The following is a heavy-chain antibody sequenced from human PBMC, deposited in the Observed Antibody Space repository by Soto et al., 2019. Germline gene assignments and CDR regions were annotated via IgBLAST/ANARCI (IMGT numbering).Heavy chain of an antibody. CDR1: GGTFSDYA. CDR2: IIPVFGSA. CDR3: ARVGMNYRGMDV. J-gene: IGHJ6*02. V-gene: IGHV1-69*13. D-gene: IGHD7-27*01. Sequence: LVKVACKASGGTFSDYAISWVRQAPRQGLEWMGGIIPVFGSANYAQKFQGRVTITADESTSTGYMELSSLRSEDTAVYYCARVGMNYRGMDVWGQRTTVTVSS.